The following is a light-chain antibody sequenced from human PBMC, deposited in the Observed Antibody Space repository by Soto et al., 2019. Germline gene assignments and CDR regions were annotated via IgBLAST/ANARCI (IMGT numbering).Light chain of an antibody. CDR3: QQYDSSQWT. J-gene: IGKJ1*01. CDR1: QSVHSKY. V-gene: IGKV3-20*01. CDR2: GAS. Sequence: EIVLTQSPGTLSLSPGERVTLSCRASQSVHSKYLAWYQQKPGQAPRLLISGASSRATGIPDRFSGSGSGTDFTLTISRLEPEDFAVYYCQQYDSSQWTFGQGTKVDIK.